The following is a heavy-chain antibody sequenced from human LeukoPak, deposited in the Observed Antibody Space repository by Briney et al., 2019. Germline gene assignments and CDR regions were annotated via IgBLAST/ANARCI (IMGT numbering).Heavy chain of an antibody. CDR1: GYSFTTYA. CDR3: ARRRIHDYGDQGDY. CDR2: IIPILGIA. J-gene: IGHJ4*02. V-gene: IGHV1-69*04. Sequence: ASVKVSCKASGYSFTTYAISWVRQAPGQGLEWMGRIIPILGIANYAQKFQGRVTITADKSTSTAYMELSSLRSEDTAVYYCARRRIHDYGDQGDYWGQGTLVTVSS. D-gene: IGHD4-17*01.